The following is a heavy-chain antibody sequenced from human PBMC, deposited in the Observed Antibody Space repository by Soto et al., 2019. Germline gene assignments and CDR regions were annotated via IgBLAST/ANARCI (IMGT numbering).Heavy chain of an antibody. CDR2: ISGSGDST. J-gene: IGHJ6*03. D-gene: IGHD3-10*01. Sequence: GGSLRLSCAASGFTFSSYAMSWVRQAPGKGLEWVSTISGSGDSTYYADSVKGRFTISRDNAKNSLYLQMNSLRAEDTAVYYCARTMVRGVITATYTKPYYYYYMDVWGKGTTVTVSS. V-gene: IGHV3-23*01. CDR3: ARTMVRGVITATYTKPYYYYYMDV. CDR1: GFTFSSYA.